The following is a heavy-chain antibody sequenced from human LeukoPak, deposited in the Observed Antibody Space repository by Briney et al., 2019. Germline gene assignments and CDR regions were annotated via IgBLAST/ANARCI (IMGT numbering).Heavy chain of an antibody. D-gene: IGHD2-21*01. J-gene: IGHJ4*02. Sequence: ASVKVSCKASGYTFTSYGISWVRQAPGQGLEWMGWISVYNGNTNYAQKLQGRVTMTTDTSTSTAYMELSRLRSDDTAVYYCARDRYSLTLPDYWGQGTLVTVSS. CDR1: GYTFTSYG. V-gene: IGHV1-18*01. CDR3: ARDRYSLTLPDY. CDR2: ISVYNGNT.